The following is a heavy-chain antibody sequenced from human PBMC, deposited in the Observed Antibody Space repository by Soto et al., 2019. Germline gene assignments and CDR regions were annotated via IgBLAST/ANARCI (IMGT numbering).Heavy chain of an antibody. CDR2: MNPNSGNT. J-gene: IGHJ3*02. Sequence: ASVKVSCKASGYTFTSYDINRVRQATGQGLEWMGWMNPNSGNTGYAQKFQGRVTMTRNTSISTAYMELSSLRSEDTAVYYCAISSCSSTSCPSDAFDIWGQGTMVTVSS. CDR3: AISSCSSTSCPSDAFDI. V-gene: IGHV1-8*01. CDR1: GYTFTSYD. D-gene: IGHD2-2*01.